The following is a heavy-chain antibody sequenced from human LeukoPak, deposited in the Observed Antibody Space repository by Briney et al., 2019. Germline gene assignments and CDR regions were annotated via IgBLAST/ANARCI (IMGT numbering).Heavy chain of an antibody. V-gene: IGHV1-18*01. D-gene: IGHD6-19*01. J-gene: IGHJ4*02. Sequence: GASVKVSCKASIYSFTRDGISWVRQAPGQGLEWMGWISAYNGNTNYAQKLQGRVTMTTDTSTSTAYMELRSLRSDDTAVYLCARGPVAGTGGAGFDYWGQGTLVTVSS. CDR1: IYSFTRDG. CDR3: ARGPVAGTGGAGFDY. CDR2: ISAYNGNT.